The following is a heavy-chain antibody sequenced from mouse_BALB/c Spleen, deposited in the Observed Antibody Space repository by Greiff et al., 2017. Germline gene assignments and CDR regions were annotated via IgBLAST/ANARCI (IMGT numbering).Heavy chain of an antibody. CDR3: ARVLLRSPFAY. CDR2: ILPGSGST. Sequence: VQLQQSGAELMKPGASVKISCKATGYTFSSYWIEWVKQRPGHGLEWIGEILPGSGSTNYNEKFKGKATFTADTSSNTAYMQLSSLTSEDSAVYYCARVLLRSPFAYWGQGTLVTVSA. D-gene: IGHD1-1*01. V-gene: IGHV1-9*01. J-gene: IGHJ3*01. CDR1: GYTFSSYW.